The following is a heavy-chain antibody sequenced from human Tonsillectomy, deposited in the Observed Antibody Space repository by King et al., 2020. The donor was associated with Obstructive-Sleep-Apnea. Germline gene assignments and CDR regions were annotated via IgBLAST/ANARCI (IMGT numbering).Heavy chain of an antibody. J-gene: IGHJ4*02. CDR1: GGSISTYY. D-gene: IGHD3-22*01. Sequence: QLQESGPGLVKPSETLSLTCTVSGGSISTYYWGWIRQPPGKGLEWIGYIYYSGSTNYNPSLKSRVTISVDTSKNQFSLKLSSVTAADTAVYYCARESGRPYDSSGYPLFDYWGQATLVTVSS. CDR3: ARESGRPYDSSGYPLFDY. CDR2: IYYSGST. V-gene: IGHV4-59*01.